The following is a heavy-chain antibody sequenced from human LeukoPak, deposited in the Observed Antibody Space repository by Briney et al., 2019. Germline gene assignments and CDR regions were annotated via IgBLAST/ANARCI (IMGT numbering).Heavy chain of an antibody. CDR1: GFIFSSSA. CDR2: TSGGGTDT. V-gene: IGHV3-23*01. CDR3: ARDQYYYDTTGYSDYYGMDV. D-gene: IGHD3-22*01. J-gene: IGHJ6*02. Sequence: PGGSLRLSCVGSGFIFSSSAMSWVRQAPGKGLEWVSGTSGGGTDTYYADSVKGRFTISRDNSKNTLYLQMNSLRVEDTAVYYCARDQYYYDTTGYSDYYGMDVWGQGTTVTVSS.